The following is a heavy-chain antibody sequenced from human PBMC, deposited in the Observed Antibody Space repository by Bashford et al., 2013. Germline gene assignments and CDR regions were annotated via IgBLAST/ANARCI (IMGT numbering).Heavy chain of an antibody. V-gene: IGHV3-7*01. D-gene: IGHD1-1*01. Sequence: YVDSVKGRFTISRDNAKNSLYLQMNSLRAEDTAVYYCARYNWVERRALDYWGQGTLVTVSS. J-gene: IGHJ4*02. CDR3: ARYNWVERRALDY.